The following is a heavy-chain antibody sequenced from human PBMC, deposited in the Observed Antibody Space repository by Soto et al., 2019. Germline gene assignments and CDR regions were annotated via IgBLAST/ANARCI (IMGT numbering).Heavy chain of an antibody. CDR2: IYSGGST. D-gene: IGHD3-22*01. J-gene: IGHJ6*02. CDR3: ARDSGKYRYDRSGDGMDV. Sequence: EVQRVESGGGLIQPGGSLRLSCAASGFTVSSNYMSWVRQAPGKGLEWASVIYSGGSTYYADSVNCRFTISRDNSKNTRYRQMNSLGAEDTAVYYCARDSGKYRYDRSGDGMDVWGHGTTVTVS. V-gene: IGHV3-53*01. CDR1: GFTVSSNY.